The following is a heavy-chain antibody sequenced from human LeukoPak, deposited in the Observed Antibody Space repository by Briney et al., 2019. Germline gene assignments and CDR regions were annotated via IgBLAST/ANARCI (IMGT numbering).Heavy chain of an antibody. Sequence: SQTLSLTCAVSGGSISSGGYSWSWIRQPPGKGLEWIVYIYHSGSTYYNPSLKSRVTISVDRSKNQFSLKLSSVTAADTAVYYCARVIYYGSGSYSDNWFDPWGQGTLVTVSS. D-gene: IGHD3-10*01. CDR1: GGSISSGGYS. J-gene: IGHJ5*02. CDR2: IYHSGST. V-gene: IGHV4-30-2*01. CDR3: ARVIYYGSGSYSDNWFDP.